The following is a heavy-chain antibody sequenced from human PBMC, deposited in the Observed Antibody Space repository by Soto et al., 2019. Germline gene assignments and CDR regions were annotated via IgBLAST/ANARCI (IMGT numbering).Heavy chain of an antibody. Sequence: GASVKVSCKASGYTFTSYDINWVRQATGQGLEWMGWMNPNSGNTGYAQKFQGRVTMTRNTSISTAYMELSSLGSEDTAVYYCARGLKLRFLEWLPAPHYYGMDVWGQGTTVTVSS. CDR3: ARGLKLRFLEWLPAPHYYGMDV. V-gene: IGHV1-8*01. D-gene: IGHD3-3*01. J-gene: IGHJ6*02. CDR1: GYTFTSYD. CDR2: MNPNSGNT.